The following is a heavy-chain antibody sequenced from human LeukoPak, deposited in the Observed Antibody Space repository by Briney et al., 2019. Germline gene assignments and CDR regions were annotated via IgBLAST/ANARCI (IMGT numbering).Heavy chain of an antibody. D-gene: IGHD6-13*01. CDR2: IYYSGST. J-gene: IGHJ5*02. CDR3: ARDSGYSSSWYRSNWFDP. V-gene: IGHV4-59*01. Sequence: SETLSLTCTVSGGSISSYYWSWIRQPPGKGLEWIGYIYYSGSTNYNPSLKSRVTISVDTSKNQFSLKLSSVTAADTAVYCCARDSGYSSSWYRSNWFDPWGQGTLVTVSS. CDR1: GGSISSYY.